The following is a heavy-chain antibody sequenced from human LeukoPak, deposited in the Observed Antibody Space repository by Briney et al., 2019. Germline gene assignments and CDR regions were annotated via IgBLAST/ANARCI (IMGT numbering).Heavy chain of an antibody. CDR2: IYYSGST. Sequence: KPSETLSLTCTVSGGSISSSSYYWGWIRQPPGKGLEWIGSIYYSGSTYYNPSLKSRVTISVDTSKNQFSLKLSSVTAADTAVYYCATSSPYYYDSSGYPAPFDYWGQGTLVTVSS. CDR1: GGSISSSSYY. CDR3: ATSSPYYYDSSGYPAPFDY. V-gene: IGHV4-39*01. J-gene: IGHJ4*02. D-gene: IGHD3-22*01.